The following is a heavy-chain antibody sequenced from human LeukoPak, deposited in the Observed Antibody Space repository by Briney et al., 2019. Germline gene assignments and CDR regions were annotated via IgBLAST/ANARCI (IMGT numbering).Heavy chain of an antibody. V-gene: IGHV1-2*02. CDR1: GYTFTGYY. Sequence: ASVKVSCKASGYTFTGYYMHWVRQAPGQGLEWMGWINPNSGGTNYAQKFQGRVTMTRDTSISTAYMELSRLRSDDTAVYYCARVPFKWGYFDYWGQGTLVTVSS. D-gene: IGHD7-27*01. CDR3: ARVPFKWGYFDY. J-gene: IGHJ4*02. CDR2: INPNSGGT.